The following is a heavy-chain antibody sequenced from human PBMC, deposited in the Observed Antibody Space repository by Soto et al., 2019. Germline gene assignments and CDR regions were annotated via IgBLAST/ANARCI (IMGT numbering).Heavy chain of an antibody. CDR3: ARTPAAAPSHFGY. J-gene: IGHJ4*02. V-gene: IGHV4-59*01. D-gene: IGHD2-2*01. CDR2: IYYSGST. Sequence: SETLSLTCTVSGGSISSYYWSWIRQPPGKGLEWIGYIYYSGSTNYNPSLKSRVTISVDTSKNQFSLKLSSVTAADTAVYYCARTPAAAPSHFGYWGQGTLVTVSS. CDR1: GGSISSYY.